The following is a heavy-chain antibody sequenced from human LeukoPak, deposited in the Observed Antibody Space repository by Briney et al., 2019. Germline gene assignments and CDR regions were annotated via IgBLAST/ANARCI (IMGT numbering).Heavy chain of an antibody. V-gene: IGHV4-39*07. CDR2: IYYSGST. D-gene: IGHD3-3*01. CDR3: ARGGDDFWSGYYGY. CDR1: GGSISSSLYY. Sequence: SETLSLTCTVSGGSISSSLYYWGWIRQPPGKGLEWIGSIYYSGSTYYNPSLKSRVTISVDTSKNQFSLKLSSVTAADTAVYYCARGGDDFWSGYYGYWGQGTLVTVSS. J-gene: IGHJ4*02.